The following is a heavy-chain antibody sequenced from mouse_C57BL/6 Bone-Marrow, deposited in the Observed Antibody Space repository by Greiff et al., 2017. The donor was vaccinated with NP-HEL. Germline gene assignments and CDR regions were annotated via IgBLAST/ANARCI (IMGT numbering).Heavy chain of an antibody. V-gene: IGHV1-5*01. Sequence: EVKVVESGTVLARPGASVKMSCKTSGYTFTSYWMHWVKQRPGQGLEWIGAIYPGNSDTSYNQKFKGKAKLTAVTSASTAYMELSSLTNEDSAVYYCTKIYDYFYYAMDYWGQGTSVTVSS. J-gene: IGHJ4*01. D-gene: IGHD2-4*01. CDR2: IYPGNSDT. CDR3: TKIYDYFYYAMDY. CDR1: GYTFTSYW.